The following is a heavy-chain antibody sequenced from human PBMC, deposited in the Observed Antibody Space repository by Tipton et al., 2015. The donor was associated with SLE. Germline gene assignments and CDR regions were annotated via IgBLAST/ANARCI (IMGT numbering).Heavy chain of an antibody. CDR3: ARDIVVVVAAYLGAFDI. J-gene: IGHJ3*02. Sequence: TLSLTCTVSGGSISSSRYYWGWIRQPPGKGLEWIGSIYHSGTAYYNPSLKSRVTISVDTSKNQISLKLSSVTAADTAVYYCARDIVVVVAAYLGAFDIWGQGTLVTVSS. D-gene: IGHD2-15*01. V-gene: IGHV4-39*07. CDR2: IYHSGTA. CDR1: GGSISSSRYY.